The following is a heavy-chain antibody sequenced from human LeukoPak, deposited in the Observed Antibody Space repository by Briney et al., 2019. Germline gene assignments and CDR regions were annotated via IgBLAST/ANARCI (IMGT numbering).Heavy chain of an antibody. CDR1: GYTFTSYG. V-gene: IGHV1-18*01. CDR3: AGVGYGIFGVVVTRVVY. Sequence: GTSVKVPCKASGYTFTSYGISWARQAPEQGIEWMGWISAYNGNTNYAQKLQGRVTMTTDTSTSTAYMELRSLRSDDTAVYYCAGVGYGIFGVVVTRVVYWGEGTLVTVSS. CDR2: ISAYNGNT. J-gene: IGHJ4*02. D-gene: IGHD3-3*01.